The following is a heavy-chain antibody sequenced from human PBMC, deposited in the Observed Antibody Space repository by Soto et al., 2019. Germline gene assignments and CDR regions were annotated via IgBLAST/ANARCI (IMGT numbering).Heavy chain of an antibody. V-gene: IGHV3-13*01. CDR1: GFTFISYD. D-gene: IGHD3-10*01. J-gene: IGHJ5*02. CDR3: ARGGGTYYYGSGSYSILTNWFDP. CDR2: IGTAGDT. Sequence: GGSLRLSCAASGFTFISYDMHWVRQATGKGLEWVSAIGTAGDTYYPGSVKGRFTISRENAKNSLYLQMNSLRAGDTAVYYCARGGGTYYYGSGSYSILTNWFDPWGQGTLVTVSS.